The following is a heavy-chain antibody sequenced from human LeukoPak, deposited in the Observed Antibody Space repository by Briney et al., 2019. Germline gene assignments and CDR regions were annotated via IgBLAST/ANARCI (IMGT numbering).Heavy chain of an antibody. V-gene: IGHV5-51*01. J-gene: IGHJ6*03. CDR2: IYPGDSDT. D-gene: IGHD3-10*01. CDR3: ARLQRSYVSWSYYYYYMDV. Sequence: GESLKISCKGSGSSFTSYWIGWVRQMPGKGLEWMGIIYPGDSDTRYSPSFQGQVTISADKSISTAYLQWSSLKASDTAMYYCARLQRSYVSWSYYYYYMDVWGKGTTVTISS. CDR1: GSSFTSYW.